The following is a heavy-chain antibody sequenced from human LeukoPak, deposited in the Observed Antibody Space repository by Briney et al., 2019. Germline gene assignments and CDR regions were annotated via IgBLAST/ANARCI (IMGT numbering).Heavy chain of an antibody. CDR1: GNTFTGYY. Sequence: ASVKVSCKAPGNTFTGYYIHWVRQAPGQGLEWMGWINPNSGGTNCAQKFQGRVTMTRDTSISTAYMELSRLRSYNTAVYYCARDYVGVAAGGGDWGQGTLVTVSS. V-gene: IGHV1-2*02. CDR2: INPNSGGT. J-gene: IGHJ4*02. D-gene: IGHD3-3*01. CDR3: ARDYVGVAAGGGD.